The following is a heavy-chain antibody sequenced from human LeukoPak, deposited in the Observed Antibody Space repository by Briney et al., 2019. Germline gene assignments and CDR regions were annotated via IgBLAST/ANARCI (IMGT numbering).Heavy chain of an antibody. V-gene: IGHV3-15*01. J-gene: IGHJ6*02. CDR3: TTDRIVGATDYYYCGMDV. Sequence: GGCLRLSCAASGFTLSNAWMSWVRHAPRQGLEWVGRVKSKTDGGTTDYAAPVKGRFTISRDDSKNTLYLQMNSLKTEDTAVYYCTTDRIVGATDYYYCGMDVWGQGTTFTVSS. D-gene: IGHD1-26*01. CDR1: GFTLSNAW. CDR2: VKSKTDGGTT.